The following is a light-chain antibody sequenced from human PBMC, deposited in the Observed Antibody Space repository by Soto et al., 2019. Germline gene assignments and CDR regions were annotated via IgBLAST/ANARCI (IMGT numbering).Light chain of an antibody. CDR3: QQYDNLLALT. CDR1: QDISNY. Sequence: DIQMTQSPSSLSASVGDRVTITCQASQDISNYLNWYQQKPGKAPKRLIYDASYLETGVPSRFSGSGSGTDFTFTISSLQPEDIATYYCQQYDNLLALTFGGGTKVEIK. CDR2: DAS. J-gene: IGKJ4*01. V-gene: IGKV1-33*01.